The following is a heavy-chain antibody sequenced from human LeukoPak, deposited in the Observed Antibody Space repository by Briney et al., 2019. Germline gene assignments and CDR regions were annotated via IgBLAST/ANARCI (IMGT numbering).Heavy chain of an antibody. D-gene: IGHD6-13*01. Sequence: HSGGSLRLSCAASGLTFSIYNMNWVRLAPGKGQMWDSYISSSGSTLDYADSVKGRFTISRDNAKNSLYLQMSSLRAEDTAVYYCARGQSSSWYSLDYWGQGTLVTVAS. CDR1: GLTFSIYN. CDR2: ISSSGSTL. CDR3: ARGQSSSWYSLDY. V-gene: IGHV3-48*03. J-gene: IGHJ4*02.